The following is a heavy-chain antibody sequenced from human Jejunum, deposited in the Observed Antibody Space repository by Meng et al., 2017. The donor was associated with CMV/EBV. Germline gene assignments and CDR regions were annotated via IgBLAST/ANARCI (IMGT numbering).Heavy chain of an antibody. CDR3: ARDFYRGDAFDS. Sequence: CTVSGASIRSNHWSWIRQTPGKGLEWIGFIHYTGSTSFNPSLKSRVTISVDLSKNQFSLKLSSVTAADTAVYYCARDFYRGDAFDSWGHGRLVTVSS. J-gene: IGHJ4*01. CDR2: IHYTGST. V-gene: IGHV4-59*01. CDR1: GASIRSNH. D-gene: IGHD3-10*01.